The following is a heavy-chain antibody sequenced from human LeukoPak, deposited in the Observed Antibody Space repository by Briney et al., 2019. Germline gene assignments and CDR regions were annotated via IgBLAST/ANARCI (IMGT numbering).Heavy chain of an antibody. J-gene: IGHJ4*02. D-gene: IGHD4-11*01. V-gene: IGHV4-34*01. CDR3: AKDKDYTPDY. CDR2: VDHDGST. Sequence: PSETLSLTCAVYGGSFSNYYWSWIRQPPGKGLEWIGAVDHDGSTNYNPSLKSRVTISVAASKNQFSLELSSVTAADTAVYYCAKDKDYTPDYLGQGILVTVSS. CDR1: GGSFSNYY.